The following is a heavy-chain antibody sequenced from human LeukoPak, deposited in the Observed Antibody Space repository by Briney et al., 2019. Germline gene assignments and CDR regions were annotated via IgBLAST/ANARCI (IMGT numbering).Heavy chain of an antibody. CDR2: IYYSGST. V-gene: IGHV4-59*11. Sequence: SETLSLTCTVSGGSISSHYWSWIRQPPGKGLEWIGYIYYSGSTNYNPSLKSRVTISVDTSKNQFSQKLSSVTAADTAVYYCARDPQDPVWGKGTTVTVSS. CDR1: GGSISSHY. J-gene: IGHJ6*04. CDR3: ARDPQDPV.